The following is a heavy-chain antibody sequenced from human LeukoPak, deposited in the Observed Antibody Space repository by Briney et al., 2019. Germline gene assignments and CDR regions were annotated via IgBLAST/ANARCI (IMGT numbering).Heavy chain of an antibody. CDR1: GFTFSSYA. V-gene: IGHV3-66*01. CDR3: ARPSSLDGSGRYYIDY. J-gene: IGHJ4*02. D-gene: IGHD3-10*01. CDR2: THSDGTT. Sequence: GGSLRLSCAASGFTFSSYAMNWVRQAPGKGLEWVSVTHSDGTTYYADSVKGRLTISRDNSKNTLYLQMNSLRDEDTAVYYCARPSSLDGSGRYYIDYWGQGTLVTVSS.